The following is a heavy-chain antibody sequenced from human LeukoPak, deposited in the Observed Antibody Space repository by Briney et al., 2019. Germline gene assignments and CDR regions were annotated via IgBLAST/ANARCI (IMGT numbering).Heavy chain of an antibody. D-gene: IGHD3-22*01. CDR2: ISGSGGST. J-gene: IGHJ4*02. V-gene: IGHV3-23*01. CDR3: AKDNGYYYDSSGSFDY. Sequence: PGGSLRLSCAASGLTFSSYAMSWVRQAPGKGLEWVSAISGSGGSTYYADSVKGRFTISRDNSKNTLYLQMNSLRAEDTAVYYCAKDNGYYYDSSGSFDYWGQGTLVTVSS. CDR1: GLTFSSYA.